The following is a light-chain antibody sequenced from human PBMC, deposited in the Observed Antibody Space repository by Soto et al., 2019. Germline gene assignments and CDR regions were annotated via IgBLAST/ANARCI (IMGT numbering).Light chain of an antibody. CDR2: EVT. J-gene: IGLJ1*01. CDR1: SSDVGTYDD. CDR3: SSYTTSSSYV. V-gene: IGLV2-14*01. Sequence: QSVLTQPASVSASPGQSITISSTGTSSDVGTYDDVSWYRQHPGKAPKLLIYEVTNRPSGVSNRFSGSKSGNTASLTISGLQAEDEADYYCSSYTTSSSYVFGSGTKVTVL.